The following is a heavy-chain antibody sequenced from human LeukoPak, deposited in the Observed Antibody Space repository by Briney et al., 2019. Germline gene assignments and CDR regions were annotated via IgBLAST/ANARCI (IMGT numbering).Heavy chain of an antibody. D-gene: IGHD2-2*01. V-gene: IGHV3-7*01. CDR1: GFTFSSYW. CDR2: IKQDGSEK. J-gene: IGHJ6*02. CDR3: ARDQRVVVPAASFFEYYYYGMDV. Sequence: GGSLRLSCAASGFTFSSYWMSWVRQAPGKGLEWVANIKQDGSEKYYVDSVKGRFTISRDNAKNSLYLQMNSLRAEDTAVYYCARDQRVVVPAASFFEYYYYGMDVWGQGTTVTVSS.